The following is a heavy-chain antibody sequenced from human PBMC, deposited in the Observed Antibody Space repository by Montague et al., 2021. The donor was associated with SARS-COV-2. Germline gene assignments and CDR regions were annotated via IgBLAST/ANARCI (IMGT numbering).Heavy chain of an antibody. CDR3: ARDRGRYFDSGSYNWLDS. D-gene: IGHD3-10*01. Sequence: SETLSLTCTVSGGSISPYYWTWIRQPPGKGLEWIGYIYYTGNTKYKPSLKSRVPISVDTSKTQFSLNLKSATAADTAAYYCARDRGRYFDSGSYNWLDSWGQGTVVTVSS. V-gene: IGHV4-59*01. CDR2: IYYTGNT. CDR1: GGSISPYY. J-gene: IGHJ5*01.